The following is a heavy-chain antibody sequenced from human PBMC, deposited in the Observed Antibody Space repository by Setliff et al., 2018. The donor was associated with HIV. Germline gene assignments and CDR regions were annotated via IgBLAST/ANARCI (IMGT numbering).Heavy chain of an antibody. CDR1: GFSFDDYY. J-gene: IGHJ3*02. V-gene: IGHV1-18*04. Sequence: ASVKVSCKASGFSFDDYYIHWVRQAPGQRPEWMGWLRTGNGDTSYSESLQGRVTMTTDTSTSTAYMELRSLRSDDTAVYYCARRKYCSGGSCYSADGAFDIWGQGTMVTVSS. D-gene: IGHD2-15*01. CDR3: ARRKYCSGGSCYSADGAFDI. CDR2: LRTGNGDT.